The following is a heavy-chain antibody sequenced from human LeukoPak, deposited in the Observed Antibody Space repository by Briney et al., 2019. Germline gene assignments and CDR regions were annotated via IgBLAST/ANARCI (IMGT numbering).Heavy chain of an antibody. D-gene: IGHD2-15*01. CDR2: ISSSGSNI. CDR3: ARDSCSSGSCPFGY. V-gene: IGHV3-11*01. J-gene: IGHJ4*02. Sequence: GRSLRLSCAASGFTFSDYYMSWIRQAPGKGLEWVSYISSSGSNIYYADSVKGRFTISRDNAKNSLYLQMNSLRAEDTAVYYCARDSCSSGSCPFGYWGQGTLVTVSS. CDR1: GFTFSDYY.